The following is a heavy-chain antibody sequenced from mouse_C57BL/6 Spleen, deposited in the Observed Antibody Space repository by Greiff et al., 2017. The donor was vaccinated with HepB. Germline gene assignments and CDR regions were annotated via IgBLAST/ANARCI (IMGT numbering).Heavy chain of an antibody. V-gene: IGHV1-55*01. J-gene: IGHJ4*01. D-gene: IGHD1-1*01. Sequence: QVQLKQPGAELVKPGASVKMSCKASGYTFTSYWITWVKQRPGQGLEWIGDIYPGSGSTNYNEKFKSKATLTVDTSSITAYMQLSSLTSEDSAVYYCATYYGSSYGAMDYWGQGTSVTVSS. CDR2: IYPGSGST. CDR3: ATYYGSSYGAMDY. CDR1: GYTFTSYW.